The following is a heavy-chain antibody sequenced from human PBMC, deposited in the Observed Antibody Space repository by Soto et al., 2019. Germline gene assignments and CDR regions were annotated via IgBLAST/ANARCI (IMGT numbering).Heavy chain of an antibody. V-gene: IGHV1-3*01. CDR2: INACNGDT. J-gene: IGHJ5*02. Sequence: GASVKVSCKASGYTFTAYTIHWVRQAPGQRLEWMGWINACNGDTKYSQKFQGRVTFTRDTSASTAYMDLSSLRSEDTAVYYCARGALRLGCSGGSCPTWFDPWGQGTLVTVSS. CDR3: ARGALRLGCSGGSCPTWFDP. CDR1: GYTFTAYT. D-gene: IGHD2-15*01.